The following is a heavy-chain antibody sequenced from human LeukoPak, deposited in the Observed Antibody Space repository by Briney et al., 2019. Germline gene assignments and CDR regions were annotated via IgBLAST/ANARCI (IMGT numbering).Heavy chain of an antibody. Sequence: PGGSLRLSCAASGFTVSSNSMNWVRQAPGKGLEWVSYISSSSGSIYYADSVKGRFTISRDNAKNSLYLEMNSLSADDTAVYYCARDYCSGGACHRILTWGQGTLVTVSS. CDR3: ARDYCSGGACHRILT. CDR1: GFTVSSNS. CDR2: ISSSSGSI. J-gene: IGHJ5*02. D-gene: IGHD2-15*01. V-gene: IGHV3-48*04.